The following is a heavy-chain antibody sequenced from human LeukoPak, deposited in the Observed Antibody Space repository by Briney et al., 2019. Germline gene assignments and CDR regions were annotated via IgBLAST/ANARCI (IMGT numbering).Heavy chain of an antibody. CDR3: AKDPVVGILVPYGMDV. V-gene: IGHV3-23*01. CDR1: GFTFSSYA. CDR2: ISGSGGST. D-gene: IGHD2-2*03. J-gene: IGHJ6*02. Sequence: SGGSLRLSCAASGFTFSSYAMSWVRQAPGKGLEWVSAISGSGGSTYYADSVKGRLTISRDNSKNTLYLQMNSLRAEDTAVYYCAKDPVVGILVPYGMDVWGQGTTVTVSS.